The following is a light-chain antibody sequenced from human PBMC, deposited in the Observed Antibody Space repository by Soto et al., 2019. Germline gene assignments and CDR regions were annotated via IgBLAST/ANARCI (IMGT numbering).Light chain of an antibody. J-gene: IGLJ1*01. Sequence: QSVLTQPASVSGSPGQSITISCTGTSSDVGAYNHVSWYQHHPGKAPKLMIYEVTNRPSGVSDRFSGSKSGNTASLTISGLQAEDEADYYCSSKRDSSTLFVFGTGTKLTVL. CDR1: SSDVGAYNH. CDR3: SSKRDSSTLFV. CDR2: EVT. V-gene: IGLV2-14*01.